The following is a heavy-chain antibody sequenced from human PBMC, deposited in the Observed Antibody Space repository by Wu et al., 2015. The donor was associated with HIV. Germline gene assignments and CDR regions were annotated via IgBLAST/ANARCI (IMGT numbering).Heavy chain of an antibody. D-gene: IGHD3-22*01. CDR1: GYTFTSYD. V-gene: IGHV1-8*01. CDR2: MNPNSGNT. J-gene: IGHJ5*02. Sequence: QVQLVQSGAEVKKPGASVKVSCKASGYTFTSYDINWVRQATGQGLEWMGWMNPNSGNTGYAQKFQGRVTMTRNTSISTAYMELSSLRSEDTAVYYCAREFHYDTSGYYYRIHNWFDPWGQGTLVTVSS. CDR3: AREFHYDTSGYYYRIHNWFDP.